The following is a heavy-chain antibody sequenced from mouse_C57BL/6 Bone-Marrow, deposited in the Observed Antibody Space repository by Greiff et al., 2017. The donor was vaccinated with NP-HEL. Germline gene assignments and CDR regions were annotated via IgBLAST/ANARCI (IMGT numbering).Heavy chain of an antibody. J-gene: IGHJ4*01. V-gene: IGHV5-4*01. CDR2: ISDGGSYT. CDR3: ARDKDSSGYDAMDY. CDR1: GFTFSSYA. D-gene: IGHD3-2*02. Sequence: EVKLQESGGGLVKPGGSLKLSCAASGFTFSSYAMSWVRQTPEKRLEWVATISDGGSYTYYPDNVKGRFTISRDNAKNNLYLQMSHLKSEDTAMYYCARDKDSSGYDAMDYWGQGTSVTVSS.